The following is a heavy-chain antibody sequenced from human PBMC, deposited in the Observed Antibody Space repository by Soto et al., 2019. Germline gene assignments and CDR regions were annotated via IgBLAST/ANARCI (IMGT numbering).Heavy chain of an antibody. Sequence: EVQLVESGGGLIQPGGSLRLSCAASGFTVSSNYMSWVRQAPGKGLEWVSVIYSGGSTYYADSVKGRFTISRDNSKNTLYLQMNSLRAEDTAVYYCARLDSSSWQDYNWFDPWGQGTLVTVSS. CDR1: GFTVSSNY. V-gene: IGHV3-53*01. J-gene: IGHJ5*02. CDR3: ARLDSSSWQDYNWFDP. CDR2: IYSGGST. D-gene: IGHD6-13*01.